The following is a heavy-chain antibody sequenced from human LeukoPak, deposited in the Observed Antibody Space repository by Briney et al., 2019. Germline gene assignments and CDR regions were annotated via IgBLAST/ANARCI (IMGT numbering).Heavy chain of an antibody. J-gene: IGHJ6*03. CDR3: ARHRGPYSNPFGYHYYYMDV. CDR2: IYYSGST. CDR1: GGSISSYY. D-gene: IGHD4-11*01. Sequence: SETLSLTCTVSGGSISSYYWSWIRQPPGKGLEWIGYIYYSGSTYYNPSLKSRVTISVDTSKNQFSLKLSSVTAADTAVYYCARHRGPYSNPFGYHYYYMDVWGKGTTVTVSS. V-gene: IGHV4-59*08.